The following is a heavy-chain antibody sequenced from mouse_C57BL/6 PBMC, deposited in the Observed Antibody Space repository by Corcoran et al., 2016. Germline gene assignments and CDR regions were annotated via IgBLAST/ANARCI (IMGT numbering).Heavy chain of an antibody. V-gene: IGHV1-80*01. CDR2: IYPGDGDT. J-gene: IGHJ1*03. Sequence: QVQLQQSGAELVKPGASVKISCKASGYAFSSYWMNWVKQRPGKGLEWIGQIYPGDGDTNYNGKFKGKATLTADKSSSTAYMQLSSLTSEDSAVYFCARDLYDYDCWYFDVWGTGTTVTVSS. CDR3: ARDLYDYDCWYFDV. D-gene: IGHD2-4*01. CDR1: GYAFSSYW.